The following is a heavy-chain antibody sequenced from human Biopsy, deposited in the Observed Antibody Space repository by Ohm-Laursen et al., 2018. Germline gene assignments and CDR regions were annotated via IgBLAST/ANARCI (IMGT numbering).Heavy chain of an antibody. V-gene: IGHV4-59*01. CDR2: IYYSGST. Sequence: SQTLSLTCAVYGGSFSGDYWSWIRQTPGKGLEWIGYIYYSGSTNYNPSLKSRVTISVDTSKNQFSLRLNSVTAADTAVYHCARATNSTGWPYYYFYGMDVWGQGTTVTVSS. D-gene: IGHD2/OR15-2a*01. CDR3: ARATNSTGWPYYYFYGMDV. CDR1: GGSFSGDY. J-gene: IGHJ6*02.